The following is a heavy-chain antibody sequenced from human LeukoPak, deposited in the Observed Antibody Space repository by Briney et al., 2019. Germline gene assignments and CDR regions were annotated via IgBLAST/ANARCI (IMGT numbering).Heavy chain of an antibody. V-gene: IGHV3-23*01. D-gene: IGHD7-27*01. Sequence: PGGSLRLSCAASGFTFSSYAMSWVRQAPGKGLEWVSAISGSGGSTYYADSVKGRFTISRDNSKNTLYLQMNSLRAEDTAVYHCAKVPSNNWGLFCFDYWGQGTLVTVSS. CDR2: ISGSGGST. CDR3: AKVPSNNWGLFCFDY. CDR1: GFTFSSYA. J-gene: IGHJ4*02.